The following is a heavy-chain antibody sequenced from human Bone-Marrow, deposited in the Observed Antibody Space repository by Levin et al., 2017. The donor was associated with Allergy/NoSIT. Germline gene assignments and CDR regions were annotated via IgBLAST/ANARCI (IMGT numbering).Heavy chain of an antibody. J-gene: IGHJ6*03. V-gene: IGHV4-61*02. CDR1: GGSINSDTSY. D-gene: IGHD3-9*01. CDR3: ARGLAGVDYDPLTGHFIQYYFYYMDV. CDR2: FYTLGGI. Sequence: KASETLSLTCSVSGGSINSDTSYWSWVRQPAGQEMEWIGRFYTLGGIDYNPSLSSRVSISVDASKKQLSLSLGPVTAADTAIYYCARGLAGVDYDPLTGHFIQYYFYYMDVWGRGTTVTVSS.